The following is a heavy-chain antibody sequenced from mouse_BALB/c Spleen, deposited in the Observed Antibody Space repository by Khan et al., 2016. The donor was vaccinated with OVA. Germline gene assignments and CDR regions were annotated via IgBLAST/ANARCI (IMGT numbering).Heavy chain of an antibody. J-gene: IGHJ4*01. D-gene: IGHD2-2*01. CDR1: GFTFSNYA. V-gene: IGHV5-9-1*01. Sequence: EVELVESGGDLVKPGGSLKLSCAASGFTFSNYAMSWVRQTPEKSLEWVATISSGGIYTYYPDSVKGRFTISRDIATNTLYLQMSSLRSEDTAIYYCSRICYGYGVSVMDYGGQGTSVTGSS. CDR2: ISSGGIYT. CDR3: SRICYGYGVSVMDY.